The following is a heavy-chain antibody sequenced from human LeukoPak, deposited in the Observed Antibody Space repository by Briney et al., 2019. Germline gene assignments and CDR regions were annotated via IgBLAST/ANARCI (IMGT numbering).Heavy chain of an antibody. V-gene: IGHV4-59*01. Sequence: SETLSLTCTVSGGTISSYYWSWVRQSPGKGLEWIGYISYTGSTNYNPSLKSRVTISVETSKNQFSLKLSSVTAADTAVYYCARGTKNAFDIWGQGTMVTVSS. CDR1: GGTISSYY. CDR2: ISYTGST. J-gene: IGHJ3*02. CDR3: ARGTKNAFDI.